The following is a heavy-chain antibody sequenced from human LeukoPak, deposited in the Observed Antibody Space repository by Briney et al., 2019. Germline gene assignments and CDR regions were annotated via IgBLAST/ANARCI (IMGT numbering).Heavy chain of an antibody. CDR1: GYTFTSYY. D-gene: IGHD3-10*01. J-gene: IGHJ4*02. CDR3: ARASRWFGELEEN. V-gene: IGHV1-46*01. CDR2: INPSGGST. Sequence: GASVKVSCKASGYTFTSYYMHWVRQAPGQGLEWMGIINPSGGSTSYAQKFQGRVTMTRDTSTSTVYMELSSLRSDDTAMYYCARASRWFGELEENWGQGTLVTVSS.